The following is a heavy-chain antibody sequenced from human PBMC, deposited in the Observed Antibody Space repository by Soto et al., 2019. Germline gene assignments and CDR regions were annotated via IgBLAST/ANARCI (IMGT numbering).Heavy chain of an antibody. Sequence: GASVKVSCKASGYTFTSYGISWVRQAPGQGLEWMGWINANTGVTSFAQNFQGRVTMTRDTSIRTAYMELSWLRSDDTAIYYCARKLIAASGTFDYWGQGTLVTVSS. V-gene: IGHV1-2*02. CDR3: ARKLIAASGTFDY. CDR2: INANTGVT. CDR1: GYTFTSYG. D-gene: IGHD6-13*01. J-gene: IGHJ4*02.